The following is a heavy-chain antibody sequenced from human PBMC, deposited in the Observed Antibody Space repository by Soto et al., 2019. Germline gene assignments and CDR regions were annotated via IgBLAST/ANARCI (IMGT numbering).Heavy chain of an antibody. CDR3: ARGPREMMIFDY. Sequence: SVKVSCKASGGSFSSYSISWVRQAPGQGLEWMGGIIPIFGTANYAQKFQGRVTITADESTSTAYMELSSLRSEDTTVYYCARGPREMMIFDYWGQGTLVTVYS. V-gene: IGHV1-69*13. J-gene: IGHJ4*02. D-gene: IGHD3-16*01. CDR1: GGSFSSYS. CDR2: IIPIFGTA.